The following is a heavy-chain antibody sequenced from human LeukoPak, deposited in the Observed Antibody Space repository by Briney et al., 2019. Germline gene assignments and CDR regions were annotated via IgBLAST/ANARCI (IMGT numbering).Heavy chain of an antibody. V-gene: IGHV4-34*01. CDR2: INHSGST. CDR3: ARPSGWYFYFDY. J-gene: IGHJ4*02. D-gene: IGHD6-19*01. CDR1: GGSFSGYY. Sequence: SETLSLTCAVYGGSFSGYYWSWIRQPPGKGLEWIGEINHSGSTNYNPSLKSRVTVSVDTSKNQFSLKLSSVTAADTAVYYCARPSGWYFYFDYWGQGTLVTVSS.